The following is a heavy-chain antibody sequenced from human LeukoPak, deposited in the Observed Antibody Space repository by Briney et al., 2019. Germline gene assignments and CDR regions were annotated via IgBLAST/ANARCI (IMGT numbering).Heavy chain of an antibody. CDR3: AGVPTYYYDSSGYFFDY. V-gene: IGHV1-69*13. J-gene: IGHJ4*02. Sequence: SVKVSCKASGGTFSSYAISWVRQAPGQGLEWMGGIIPIFGTANYAQKFQGGVTITADESTSTAYMELSSLRSEDTAVYYCAGVPTYYYDSSGYFFDYWGQGTLVTVSS. CDR2: IIPIFGTA. CDR1: GGTFSSYA. D-gene: IGHD3-22*01.